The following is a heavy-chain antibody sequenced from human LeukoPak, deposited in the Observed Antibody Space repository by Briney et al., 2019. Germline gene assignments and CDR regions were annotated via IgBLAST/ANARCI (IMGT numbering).Heavy chain of an antibody. V-gene: IGHV4-34*01. D-gene: IGHD6-13*01. CDR1: GGSFSGNY. J-gene: IGHJ6*02. Sequence: SETLSLTCAVYGGSFSGNYWTWIRQPPGKGLEWIGSIYYSGSTFYNPSLKSRVTISVDTSKNQFSLKLSSVTAADTAVYYCARHRGYSSSRSNYFYYGMDVWGQGTTVTVSS. CDR2: IYYSGST. CDR3: ARHRGYSSSRSNYFYYGMDV.